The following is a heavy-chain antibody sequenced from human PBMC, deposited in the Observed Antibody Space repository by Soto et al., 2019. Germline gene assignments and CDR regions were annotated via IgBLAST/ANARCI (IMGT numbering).Heavy chain of an antibody. J-gene: IGHJ2*01. CDR2: ISGSGGST. CDR3: AKDSGSWYWYCDL. Sequence: EVQLLESGGGLVQPGGSLRLSCAASGFTFSSYAMSWVRQAPGKGLEWVSAISGSGGSTYYADSVKGRFTISRDNSKNTLYRQMNSLRAEDTAVYYCAKDSGSWYWYCDLWGRGTLVTVSS. V-gene: IGHV3-23*01. D-gene: IGHD6-13*01. CDR1: GFTFSSYA.